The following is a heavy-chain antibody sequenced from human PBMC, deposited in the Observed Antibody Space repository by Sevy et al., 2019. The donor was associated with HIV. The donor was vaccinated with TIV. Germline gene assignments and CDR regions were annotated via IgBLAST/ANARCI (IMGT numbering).Heavy chain of an antibody. J-gene: IGHJ3*02. CDR1: GFTFSSYW. CDR3: ASGWLVRGNAFDI. Sequence: GGSLRLSCAASGFTFSSYWMHWVRQAPGKGLVWVSRINSDGSSTSYADSVKGRFTISRDNAKNTLYLQMNSLRAEDTAVYYWASGWLVRGNAFDIWGQGTMVTVSS. V-gene: IGHV3-74*01. D-gene: IGHD6-19*01. CDR2: INSDGSST.